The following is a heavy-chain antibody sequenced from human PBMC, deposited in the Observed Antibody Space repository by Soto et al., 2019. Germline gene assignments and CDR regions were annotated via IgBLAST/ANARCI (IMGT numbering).Heavy chain of an antibody. V-gene: IGHV3-7*01. CDR1: GFTFSSYW. Sequence: GGSLRLSCAASGFTFSSYWMSWVRQAPGKGLEWVANIKQDGSEKYYVDSVKGRFTISRDNAKNSLYLQMNSLRAEDTAVYYCAREYYDFWSGYDPALYYYYYYMDVWGKGTTVTVSS. D-gene: IGHD3-3*01. J-gene: IGHJ6*03. CDR3: AREYYDFWSGYDPALYYYYYYMDV. CDR2: IKQDGSEK.